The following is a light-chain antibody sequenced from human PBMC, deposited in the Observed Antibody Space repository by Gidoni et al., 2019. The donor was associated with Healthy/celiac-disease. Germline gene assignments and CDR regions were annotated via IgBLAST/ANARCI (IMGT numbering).Light chain of an antibody. Sequence: DIQMTQSPSSLSASVGDRVTITCRASQSISSYLNWYQQKPGKAPKLLIYAASSLQSGVPSRFSGSGSGTDFTLTISSLQPGDFATYYCQQGYSTSWTFGQGTKVEIK. V-gene: IGKV1-39*01. J-gene: IGKJ1*01. CDR3: QQGYSTSWT. CDR2: AAS. CDR1: QSISSY.